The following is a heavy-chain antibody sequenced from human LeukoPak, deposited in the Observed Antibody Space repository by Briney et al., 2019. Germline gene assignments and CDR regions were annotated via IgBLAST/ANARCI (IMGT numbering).Heavy chain of an antibody. CDR1: GLTVSNNY. CDR2: I. Sequence: GGSLRLSCAVSGLTVSNNYMSWVRQAPGKGLEWVSVIKGRFTISRDNSKNTVYLQMNSLRDEDTAVYYCARNVGYWGQGTLVTVSS. D-gene: IGHD1-26*01. J-gene: IGHJ4*02. CDR3: ARNVGY. V-gene: IGHV3-53*01.